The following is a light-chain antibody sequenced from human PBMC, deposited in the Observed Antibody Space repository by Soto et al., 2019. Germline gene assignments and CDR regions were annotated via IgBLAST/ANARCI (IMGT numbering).Light chain of an antibody. CDR1: QSISSC. Sequence: DSQITESRSSRSATVGVRVTVACWASQSISSCLTWYQQKPGKAPKLVIYNASSLQSRVPSRFSGSGSGTDFTPTIISLQPQDFSTTYCRHNSYSPPLTFGRGTQLDIK. V-gene: IGKV1-39*01. CDR2: NAS. J-gene: IGKJ4*01. CDR3: RHNSYSPPLT.